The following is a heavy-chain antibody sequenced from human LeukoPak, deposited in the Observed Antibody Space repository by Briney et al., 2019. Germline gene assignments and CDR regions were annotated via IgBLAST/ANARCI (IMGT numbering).Heavy chain of an antibody. D-gene: IGHD3-22*01. CDR1: GFNLINYA. J-gene: IGHJ4*02. V-gene: IGHV3-23*01. Sequence: AGGSLRLSCSTSGFNLINYAMSWVRQAPGKGLEWVSAISGSGGDTNYTASVKGRFTISRDNSRNILYLQTNSLRAEDTAVYYCARPVHYYDSSGYYLFDYWGQGTLVTVSS. CDR2: ISGSGGDT. CDR3: ARPVHYYDSSGYYLFDY.